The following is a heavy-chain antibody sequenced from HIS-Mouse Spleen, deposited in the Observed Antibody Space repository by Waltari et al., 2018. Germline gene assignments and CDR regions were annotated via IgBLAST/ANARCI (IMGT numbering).Heavy chain of an antibody. V-gene: IGHV4-39*01. D-gene: IGHD6-19*01. Sequence: QLQLQESGPGLVKPSETLSLTCTVSGGSISSSSYYWGWIRQPPGKGLEWIGSFYLSGTTSYNPYLKSRVTISVDTSKNQFSLKLSSVTAADTAVYYCARRGVVPIAVAAFDIWGQGTMVTVSS. CDR1: GGSISSSSYY. CDR3: ARRGVVPIAVAAFDI. CDR2: FYLSGTT. J-gene: IGHJ3*02.